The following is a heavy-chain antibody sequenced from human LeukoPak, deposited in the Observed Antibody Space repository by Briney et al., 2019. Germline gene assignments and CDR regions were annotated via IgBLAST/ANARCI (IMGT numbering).Heavy chain of an antibody. V-gene: IGHV3-21*01. Sequence: GGSLRLSCAASGFTLSRYSMNWVRPAPGQGLAWVSSISSSSSYIYYADPVKGRFTISRDNAKNSLYLQMNSLRAEDTAVYYCARDSRIQLWGYYYDSSGYRGFDYWGQGTLVTVSS. CDR2: ISSSSSYI. CDR3: ARDSRIQLWGYYYDSSGYRGFDY. D-gene: IGHD3-22*01. J-gene: IGHJ4*02. CDR1: GFTLSRYS.